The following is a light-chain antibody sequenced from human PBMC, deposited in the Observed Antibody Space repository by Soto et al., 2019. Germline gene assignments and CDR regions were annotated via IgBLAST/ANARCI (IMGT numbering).Light chain of an antibody. CDR3: QQYGSSPPT. V-gene: IGKV3-20*01. CDR1: QSVSSSY. Sequence: EIVLTQSPATLSLSPGERATLSCRASQSVSSSYLAWYQRKPGQAPRLLIYGASSRATGTPDRFSGSGSGTDFTLTINRLEPEDFALYYCQQYGSSPPTFGQGTKVDIK. CDR2: GAS. J-gene: IGKJ1*01.